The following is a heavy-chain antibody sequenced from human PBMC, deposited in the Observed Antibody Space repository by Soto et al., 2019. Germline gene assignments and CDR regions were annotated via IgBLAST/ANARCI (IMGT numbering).Heavy chain of an antibody. V-gene: IGHV4-38-2*02. CDR1: GYSISSGSY. Sequence: SETLSLTCTVSGYSISSGSYWGWIRQPPGKGPEWIASIYHGGTTFYNPSLKSRVTVSVDRTNNQFSLKLRSVTAVDTAVYYCSSAHVIGVGGSYFDYWGHGTLVTVSS. CDR3: SSAHVIGVGGSYFDY. D-gene: IGHD2-15*01. J-gene: IGHJ4*01. CDR2: IYHGGTT.